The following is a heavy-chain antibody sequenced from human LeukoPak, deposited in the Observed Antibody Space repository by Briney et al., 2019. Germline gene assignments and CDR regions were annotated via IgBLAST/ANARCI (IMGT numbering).Heavy chain of an antibody. Sequence: SETLSLTCTVSGGSISGYYWTWIRQPPGKGLEGIGYIYYTGSTNYNPSLKSRVTLSVDTSKSQFSEKLMSVTAADTAVYYCRRGGGWSNVWGPGTTVAVSS. CDR3: RRGGGWSNV. V-gene: IGHV4-59*01. D-gene: IGHD2-15*01. J-gene: IGHJ6*02. CDR2: IYYTGST. CDR1: GGSISGYY.